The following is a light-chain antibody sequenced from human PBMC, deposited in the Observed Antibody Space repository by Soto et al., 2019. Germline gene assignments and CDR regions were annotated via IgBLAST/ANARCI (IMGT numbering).Light chain of an antibody. CDR2: AAS. J-gene: IGKJ4*01. Sequence: DLQMTQSPSSLSASVGDTVTITCRASQSINNYLNWYQQKPGEAPKLLIHAASSLQSWVPSRFSGSGSETAFTLTISSLQAEDLATYYCQQSYSSLTFGGGTKVDIK. V-gene: IGKV1-39*01. CDR3: QQSYSSLT. CDR1: QSINNY.